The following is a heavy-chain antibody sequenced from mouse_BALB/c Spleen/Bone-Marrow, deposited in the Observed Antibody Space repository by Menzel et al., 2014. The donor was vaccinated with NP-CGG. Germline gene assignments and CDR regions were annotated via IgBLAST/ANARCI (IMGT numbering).Heavy chain of an antibody. D-gene: IGHD1-1*01. CDR3: ARLGYYGYLNY. V-gene: IGHV4-1*02. CDR2: INPESRTI. J-gene: IGHJ2*01. Sequence: EVHLVESGGGLVQPGGSLKLSCAASGFDFSRYWMSWVRQAPGKGLEWIGEINPESRTINYSPSLKDKFIISRDNAKNTLYLRLNKVRSEDTALYYCARLGYYGYLNYWGQGTTLTVSS. CDR1: GFDFSRYW.